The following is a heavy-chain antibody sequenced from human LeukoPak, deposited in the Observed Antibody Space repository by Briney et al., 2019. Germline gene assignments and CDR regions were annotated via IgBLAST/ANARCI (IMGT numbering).Heavy chain of an antibody. D-gene: IGHD3-22*01. CDR3: ARDPSSGYPVDY. Sequence: GASVKVSFTASGYTFTSYGISWVRQAPGQGLEWMGWISAYNGNTNYAQKLQGRVTMTTDTSTSTAYMELRSLRSDDTAVYYCARDPSSGYPVDYWGQGTLVTVSS. V-gene: IGHV1-18*01. J-gene: IGHJ4*02. CDR2: ISAYNGNT. CDR1: GYTFTSYG.